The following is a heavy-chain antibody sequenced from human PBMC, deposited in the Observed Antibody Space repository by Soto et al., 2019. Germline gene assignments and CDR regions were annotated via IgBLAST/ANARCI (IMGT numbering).Heavy chain of an antibody. CDR2: INHSGST. Sequence: SETLSLTCAVYGGSFSGYYWSWIRQPPGKGLEWIGEINHSGSTNYNPSLKGRVTISVDTSKNQFSLKLSSVTAADTAVYYCERGGVLRYFDWFALWGQGTLVTVSS. V-gene: IGHV4-34*01. CDR1: GGSFSGYY. J-gene: IGHJ5*02. D-gene: IGHD3-9*01. CDR3: ERGGVLRYFDWFAL.